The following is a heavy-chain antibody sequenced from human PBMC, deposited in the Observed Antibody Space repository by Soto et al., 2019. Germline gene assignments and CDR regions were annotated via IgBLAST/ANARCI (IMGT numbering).Heavy chain of an antibody. J-gene: IGHJ5*02. V-gene: IGHV4-28*01. CDR1: GYSISSLNW. CDR3: VRKTDRYHPFPS. D-gene: IGHD1-26*01. Sequence: QVQLQESGPGLVKPSDTLSLTCTVSGYSISSLNWWGWIRQPPGKGLEWIGYIYHTGKNFYNPSLKSPVTMSVDTSKNQFSLKLTSVNAVDTAIDYCVRKTDRYHPFPSWGQGTLVTVSS. CDR2: IYHTGKN.